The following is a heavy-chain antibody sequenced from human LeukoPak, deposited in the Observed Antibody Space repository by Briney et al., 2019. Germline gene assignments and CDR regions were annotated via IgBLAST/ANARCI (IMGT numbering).Heavy chain of an antibody. V-gene: IGHV1-3*01. CDR2: INAGNGNT. CDR3: ARVVGATIYVFDY. Sequence: ASVKVSCKASGYTFTSYVIHWVRQAPGQSLEWMGWINAGNGNTKYSQKFQGRVTITRDTSASTAYMELSSLKSEDTAVYYCARVVGATIYVFDYWGQGTLVTVSS. CDR1: GYTFTSYV. D-gene: IGHD1-26*01. J-gene: IGHJ4*02.